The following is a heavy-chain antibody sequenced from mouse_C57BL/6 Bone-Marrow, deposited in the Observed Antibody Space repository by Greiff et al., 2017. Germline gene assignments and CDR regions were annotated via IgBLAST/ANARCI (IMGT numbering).Heavy chain of an antibody. D-gene: IGHD2-2*01. CDR2: IYPGGGFT. CDR1: GYTFTNFW. CDR3: ARFGYYLDY. J-gene: IGHJ2*01. V-gene: IGHV1-63*01. Sequence: VMLVESGAELVRPGTSVKMSCKASGYTFTNFWIGWAKQRPGHGLEWIGDIYPGGGFTNYNEKFKGKATLTADKSSSTAYMQLSSLTSEDSAIYYCARFGYYLDYWGQGTTLTVSS.